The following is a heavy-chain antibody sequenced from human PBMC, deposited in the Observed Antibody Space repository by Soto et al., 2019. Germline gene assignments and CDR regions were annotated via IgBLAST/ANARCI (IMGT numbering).Heavy chain of an antibody. CDR3: AAGEASSRNLAPYYLDF. Sequence: SETLSLTCTVSGGSMRNYFWTWVRQPPVNGLEWIGYIHYSGTTSFFPSYNPSLRSRVTISEDTSKNQFSLKLLSVTTAETAVYFCAAGEASSRNLAPYYLDFWGQGTLVTVSS. CDR2: IHYSGTT. CDR1: GGSMRNYF. J-gene: IGHJ4*02. V-gene: IGHV4-59*01. D-gene: IGHD6-13*01.